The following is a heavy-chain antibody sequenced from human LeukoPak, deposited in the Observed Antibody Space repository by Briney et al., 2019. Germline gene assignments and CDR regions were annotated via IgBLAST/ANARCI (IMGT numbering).Heavy chain of an antibody. CDR1: GFTFSSYW. V-gene: IGHV3-21*01. D-gene: IGHD3-10*01. CDR2: ISSSSSYI. Sequence: PGGSLRLSCAASGFTFSSYWMSWVRQAPGKGLEWVSSISSSSSYIYYADSVKGRFTISRDNAKNSLYLQMNSLRAEDTAVYCCAGKLYYYGSGRDDAFDIWGQGTMVTVSS. J-gene: IGHJ3*02. CDR3: AGKLYYYGSGRDDAFDI.